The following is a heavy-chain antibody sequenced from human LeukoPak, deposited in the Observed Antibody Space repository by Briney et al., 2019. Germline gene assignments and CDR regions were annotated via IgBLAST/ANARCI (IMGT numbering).Heavy chain of an antibody. Sequence: SETLSLTCTVSGGSISSDYWSWIRQPPGKGLEWIGYIYSSGDSNYNPSLKSRVTISLDTSKSQVSLKLSSVTAADTAVFYCARESSYHYGYWGQGTLVTVSS. CDR2: IYSSGDS. CDR3: ARESSYHYGY. CDR1: GGSISSDY. J-gene: IGHJ4*02. D-gene: IGHD4-17*01. V-gene: IGHV4-4*08.